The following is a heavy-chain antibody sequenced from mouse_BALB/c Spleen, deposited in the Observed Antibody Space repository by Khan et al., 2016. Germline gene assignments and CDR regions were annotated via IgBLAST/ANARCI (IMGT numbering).Heavy chain of an antibody. CDR2: INSNGGST. CDR1: GFTFSTYG. CDR3: ARENYRYYFDD. J-gene: IGHJ2*01. D-gene: IGHD2-14*01. V-gene: IGHV5-6-3*01. Sequence: EVELVESGGGLVQPGGSLKLSCAASGFTFSTYGMSWVRQTPDKRLELVATINSNGGSTSYPDSVKGRFTISRDNAKNTLYLQMSSLKSEDTAMYYCARENYRYYFDDWGQGTTLTVSS.